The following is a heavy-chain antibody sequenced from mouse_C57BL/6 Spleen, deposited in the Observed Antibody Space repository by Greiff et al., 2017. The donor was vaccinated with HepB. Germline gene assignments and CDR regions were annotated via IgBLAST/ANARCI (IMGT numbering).Heavy chain of an antibody. CDR3: ARVEPYDYDVMDY. J-gene: IGHJ4*01. CDR2: INPSSGYT. Sequence: QVQLQQSGAELAKPGASVKLSCKASGYTFTSYWMHWVKQRPGQGLEWIGYINPSSGYTKYNQKFKDKATLTADKSSSTAYIQLSSLTYEDSAVYYCARVEPYDYDVMDYWGQGTSVTVSS. CDR1: GYTFTSYW. V-gene: IGHV1-7*01.